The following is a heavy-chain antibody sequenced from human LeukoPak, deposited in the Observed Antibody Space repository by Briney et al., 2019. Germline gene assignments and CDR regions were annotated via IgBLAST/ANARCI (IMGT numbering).Heavy chain of an antibody. V-gene: IGHV4-59*04. Sequence: SETLSLTCTVSGGSISSYYWSWIRQPPGKGLEWIGYIYYSGSTYYNPSLKSRVTMSVDTSKNQFSLKLSSVTAADTAVYYCASDSSGYWYFDLWGRGTLVTVSS. CDR3: ASDSSGYWYFDL. J-gene: IGHJ2*01. CDR2: IYYSGST. D-gene: IGHD3-22*01. CDR1: GGSISSYY.